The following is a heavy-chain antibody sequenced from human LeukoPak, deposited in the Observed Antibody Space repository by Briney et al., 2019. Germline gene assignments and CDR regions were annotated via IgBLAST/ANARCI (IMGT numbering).Heavy chain of an antibody. Sequence: PGGSLRLSCAASGFTFDDYAMHWVRQAPGKGLEWVSLISGDGGSTYYADSVKGRFTISGDSSENMLYLQMNSLRAEDTAVYYCAKKRGSGYDRDFDYWGQGTLVTVSS. J-gene: IGHJ4*02. CDR2: ISGDGGST. CDR3: AKKRGSGYDRDFDY. V-gene: IGHV3-43*02. CDR1: GFTFDDYA. D-gene: IGHD5-12*01.